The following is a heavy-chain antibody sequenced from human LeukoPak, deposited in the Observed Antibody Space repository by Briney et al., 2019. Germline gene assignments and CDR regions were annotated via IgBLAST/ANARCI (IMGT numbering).Heavy chain of an antibody. CDR3: AREKFGHSGSYFDY. J-gene: IGHJ4*02. CDR2: IIPIFGIA. Sequence: SVKVSCTASGGTFSSYAISWVRQAPGQGLEWMGGIIPIFGIANYAQKFQGRVTITADESTSTAYMELSSLRSEDTAVYYCAREKFGHSGSYFDYWGQGTLVTVSS. D-gene: IGHD1-26*01. CDR1: GGTFSSYA. V-gene: IGHV1-69*13.